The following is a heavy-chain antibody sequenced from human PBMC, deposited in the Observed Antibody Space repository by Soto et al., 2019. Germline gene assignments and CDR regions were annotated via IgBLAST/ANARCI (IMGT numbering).Heavy chain of an antibody. CDR2: ISYSGIT. V-gene: IGHV4-59*08. D-gene: IGHD3-22*01. Sequence: SETLSLTCTVSGGSLSIYYWGWIRQPPGKGLEWIGYISYSGITNYNPSLKSQVTISVDTSKNQFSLKLSSVTAADTAVYYCARRLYYDSSGFEGGGMDVWGQGTTVTVSS. J-gene: IGHJ6*02. CDR3: ARRLYYDSSGFEGGGMDV. CDR1: GGSLSIYY.